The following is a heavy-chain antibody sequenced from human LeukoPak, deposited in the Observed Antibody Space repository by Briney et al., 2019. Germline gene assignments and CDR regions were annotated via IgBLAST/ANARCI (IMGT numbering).Heavy chain of an antibody. J-gene: IGHJ4*02. V-gene: IGHV4-59*12. CDR3: ARVSLVRGAPDYYFDY. Sequence: PSETLSLTCTVSGGSISSYYWSWIRQPPGKGLEWIGYIYYSGSTNYNPSLKSRVTMSVDTSKNQFSLKLSSVTAADAAVYYCARVSLVRGAPDYYFDYWGQGTLVTVSS. CDR1: GGSISSYY. D-gene: IGHD3-10*01. CDR2: IYYSGST.